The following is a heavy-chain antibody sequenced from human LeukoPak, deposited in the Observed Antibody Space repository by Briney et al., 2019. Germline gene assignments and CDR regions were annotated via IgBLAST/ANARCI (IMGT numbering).Heavy chain of an antibody. CDR2: ISYDETNK. CDR3: AKEKAAYCGGDCSFNWYFDL. J-gene: IGHJ2*01. Sequence: GGSLRLSCTVSGFTFSSYGMHWVRQAPGKGLEWVAVISYDETNKYYADSVKGRFTISRDNSKNTLYLQMNSLRGEDTAVYYCAKEKAAYCGGDCSFNWYFDLWGRGTLVTVSS. D-gene: IGHD2-21*02. V-gene: IGHV3-30*18. CDR1: GFTFSSYG.